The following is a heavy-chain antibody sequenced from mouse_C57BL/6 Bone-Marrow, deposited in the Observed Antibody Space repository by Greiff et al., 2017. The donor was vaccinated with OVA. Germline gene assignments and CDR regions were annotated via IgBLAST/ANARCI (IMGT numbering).Heavy chain of an antibody. CDR2: IYPGSGST. Sequence: QVQLQQPGAELVKPGASVKMSCKASGYTFTSYWITWVKQRPGQGLEWIGDIYPGSGSTNYNEKFKSKATLTVATSSSTAYMQLSSLTSEDSAVYYCARWYYGSSYDYWGQGTTLTVSS. V-gene: IGHV1-55*01. CDR1: GYTFTSYW. J-gene: IGHJ2*01. D-gene: IGHD1-1*01. CDR3: ARWYYGSSYDY.